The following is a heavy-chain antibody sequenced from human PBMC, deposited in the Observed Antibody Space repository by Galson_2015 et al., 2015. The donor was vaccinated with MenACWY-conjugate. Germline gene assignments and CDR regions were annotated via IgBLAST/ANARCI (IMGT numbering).Heavy chain of an antibody. D-gene: IGHD2-2*01. J-gene: IGHJ5*02. CDR3: ARDALVVAPAATFRWFDP. CDR1: GFSISRYG. Sequence: SLRLSCAASGFSISRYGMHWVRQAPGKGLEWVAVLRSDGSDEYYVDSVKSRFTISRDNSKNTLYLQMNSLRAEDTAVYYCARDALVVAPAATFRWFDPWGQGTLVTVSS. V-gene: IGHV3-33*01. CDR2: LRSDGSDE.